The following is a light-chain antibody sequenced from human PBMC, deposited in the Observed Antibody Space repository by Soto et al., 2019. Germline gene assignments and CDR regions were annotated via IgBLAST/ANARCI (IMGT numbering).Light chain of an antibody. J-gene: IGLJ2*01. CDR1: SSNIGGNA. Sequence: QTVVTQPPSASGTPGQKVTISCSGGSSNIGGNAVNWYQVLPGMAPKLLIYSNDQRPSGVPDRFSASKSGTSASLAISELQSEDEADYYCATWDDTLNGLFGGGTQLTVL. CDR2: SND. CDR3: ATWDDTLNGL. V-gene: IGLV1-44*01.